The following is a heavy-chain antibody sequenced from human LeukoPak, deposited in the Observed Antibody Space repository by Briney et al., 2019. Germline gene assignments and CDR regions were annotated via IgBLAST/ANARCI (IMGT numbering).Heavy chain of an antibody. J-gene: IGHJ5*02. CDR2: IKQNASKT. D-gene: IGHD5-12*01. CDR1: GFIFNNYW. V-gene: IGHV3-7*03. CDR3: ARIPYSGAWYWFDP. Sequence: GGSLRLSCATSGFIFNNYWMSWVRQAPGKGLEWVANIKQNASKTFYAASVKGRFPISRDDAKNSLYLQMNSLRAEDTAVYYCARIPYSGAWYWFDPWGQGTLVTVSS.